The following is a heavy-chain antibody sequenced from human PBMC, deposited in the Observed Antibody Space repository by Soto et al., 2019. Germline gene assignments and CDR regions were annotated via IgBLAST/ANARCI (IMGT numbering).Heavy chain of an antibody. J-gene: IGHJ3*01. V-gene: IGHV5-51*01. CDR2: IYPGDSDT. CDR3: ASLTYYYDSRGPVPDAFDF. Sequence: GESLKISCKGSGYSFTSYWIGWVRQMPGKGLEWMGIIYPGDSDTRYSPSFQGQVTISADKSISTAYLQWSSLKASDTAMYYCASLTYYYDSRGPVPDAFDFWGQGTMVTVSS. D-gene: IGHD3-22*01. CDR1: GYSFTSYW.